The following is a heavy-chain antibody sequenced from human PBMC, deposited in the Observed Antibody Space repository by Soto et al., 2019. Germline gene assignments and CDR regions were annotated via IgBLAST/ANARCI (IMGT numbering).Heavy chain of an antibody. D-gene: IGHD3-22*01. V-gene: IGHV4-31*03. CDR1: GGSISSGGYY. J-gene: IGHJ2*01. CDR3: ARVPSGITMIVVAPGLGYFDL. CDR2: IYYSGST. Sequence: SETLSLTCTVSGGSISSGGYYWSWIRQNPGKGLEWIGYIYYSGSTYYNTSLKSRVTISVDTSKNQFSLKLSSVTAADTAVYYCARVPSGITMIVVAPGLGYFDLWGRGTLVTVSS.